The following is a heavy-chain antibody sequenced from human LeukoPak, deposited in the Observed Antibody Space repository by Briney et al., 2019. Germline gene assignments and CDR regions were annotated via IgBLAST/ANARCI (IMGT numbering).Heavy chain of an antibody. D-gene: IGHD3-22*01. V-gene: IGHV3-20*04. CDR2: INWNGGST. Sequence: GRSLRLSCAASGFTLDDYGMSWVRQAPGKGLEWVSGINWNGGSTRYADSVKGRFTISRDNSKNSLYLQMNSVKAEDTALYYWARELNQDSSGYYPYFDYWGQGTMVTVSS. CDR1: GFTLDDYG. CDR3: ARELNQDSSGYYPYFDY. J-gene: IGHJ4*02.